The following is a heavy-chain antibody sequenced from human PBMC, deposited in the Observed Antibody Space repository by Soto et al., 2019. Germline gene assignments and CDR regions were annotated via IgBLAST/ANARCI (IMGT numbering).Heavy chain of an antibody. D-gene: IGHD3-22*01. Sequence: PEETLSLTCTVSGDSISSNSYYWGWIRQPPGKGLEWIGTIYYSGTAYYNPSLKSRVTISVDTSRNQFSLKLSSVTAADTAVYYCARWYYYDSSGYYYYFDYWGQGTLVTVSS. CDR2: IYYSGTA. CDR1: GDSISSNSYY. V-gene: IGHV4-39*01. J-gene: IGHJ4*02. CDR3: ARWYYYDSSGYYYYFDY.